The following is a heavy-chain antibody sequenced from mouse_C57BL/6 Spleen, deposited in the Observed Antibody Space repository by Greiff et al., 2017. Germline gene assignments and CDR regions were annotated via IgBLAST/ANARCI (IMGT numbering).Heavy chain of an antibody. CDR2: ISSGSSTI. CDR3: ARPPYSNYRDGCAY. V-gene: IGHV5-17*01. Sequence: EVKLVESGGGLVKPGGSLKLSCAASGFTFSDYGMHWVRQAPEKGLEWVAYISSGSSTISYADTVKGRFTISRDNAKNTLFLQMTSLRSEDTAMYYCARPPYSNYRDGCAYWGQGTLVTVSA. D-gene: IGHD2-5*01. J-gene: IGHJ3*01. CDR1: GFTFSDYG.